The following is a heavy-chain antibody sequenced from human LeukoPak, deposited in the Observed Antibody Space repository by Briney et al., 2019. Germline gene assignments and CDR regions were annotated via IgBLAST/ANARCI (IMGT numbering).Heavy chain of an antibody. J-gene: IGHJ5*02. CDR3: ARKEDSSWYWFDP. V-gene: IGHV4-61*02. CDR2: IYTSGST. D-gene: IGHD6-13*01. Sequence: SQTLSLTCTVSGGSISSGSYYWSWLRQPAGKGLEWIGRIYTSGSTNYNPSLKSRVTISVDTSKNQFSLKLSSVTAADTAAYYCARKEDSSWYWFDPWGQGTLVTVSS. CDR1: GGSISSGSYY.